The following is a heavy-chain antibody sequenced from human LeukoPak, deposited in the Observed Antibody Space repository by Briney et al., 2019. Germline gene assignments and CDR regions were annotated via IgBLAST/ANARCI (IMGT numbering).Heavy chain of an antibody. V-gene: IGHV4-59*01. D-gene: IGHD1-26*01. CDR3: ARAPSVSYPDLNFDY. CDR1: GGSISSYY. CDR2: IYYSGST. Sequence: SETLSLTCTVSGGSISSYYWSWIRQPPGKGLEWIGYIYYSGSTNYNPSLKSRVTISVDTSKNQFSLKLSSVTTADTAVYYCARAPSVSYPDLNFDYWGQGTLVTVSS. J-gene: IGHJ4*02.